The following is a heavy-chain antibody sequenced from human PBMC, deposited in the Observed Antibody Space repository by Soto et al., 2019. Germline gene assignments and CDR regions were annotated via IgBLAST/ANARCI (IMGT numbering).Heavy chain of an antibody. V-gene: IGHV4-30-4*01. D-gene: IGHD2-2*01. CDR2: IYYSGNT. Sequence: PSETLSLTCTVSDGSISSGGSYWGWIRQPPGKGLEWIGYIYYSGNTYFNPSLKSRVTLSVDTSKNQFSLNLSSVTAADTAVYYCVRYCSTTKCPFDYWGQGTLVTVSS. CDR1: DGSISSGGSY. CDR3: VRYCSTTKCPFDY. J-gene: IGHJ4*02.